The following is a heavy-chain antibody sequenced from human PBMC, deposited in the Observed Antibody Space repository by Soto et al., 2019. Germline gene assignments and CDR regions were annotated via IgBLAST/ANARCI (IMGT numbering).Heavy chain of an antibody. CDR2: ISYDGSNK. J-gene: IGHJ6*02. Sequence: QVQLVESGGGVVQPGRSLRLSCAASGFTFSSYGMHWVRQAPGKGLEWVAVISYDGSNKYYADSVKGRFTISRDNSKNTLYLQMNSLRAEDTAVYYWAKGSIAARRSYYYGMDVWRQGSTVTVAS. V-gene: IGHV3-30*18. CDR1: GFTFSSYG. D-gene: IGHD6-6*01. CDR3: AKGSIAARRSYYYGMDV.